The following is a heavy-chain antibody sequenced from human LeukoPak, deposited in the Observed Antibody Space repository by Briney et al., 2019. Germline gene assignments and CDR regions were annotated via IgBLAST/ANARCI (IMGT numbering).Heavy chain of an antibody. D-gene: IGHD3-22*01. CDR1: GFSLSTSGVG. CDR2: IYGDDDK. CDR3: AHSPPTYGSSGYYHFDY. V-gene: IGHV2-5*02. J-gene: IGHJ4*02. Sequence: SGPTLVKPTQTLTLTCTFSGFSLSTSGVGVGWIRQPPGKALEWLGFIYGDDDKRYSPSLKSRLTITKDTSKNQVVLTMTNMDPVDTATYYCAHSPPTYGSSGYYHFDYWVQGTLVTVSS.